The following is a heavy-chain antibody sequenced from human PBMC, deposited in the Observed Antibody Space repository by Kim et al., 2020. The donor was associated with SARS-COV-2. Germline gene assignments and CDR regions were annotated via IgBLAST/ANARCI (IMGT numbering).Heavy chain of an antibody. Sequence: GGSLRLSCAASGFTFSDYYMSWIRQAPGKGLEWVSYISSSGSTIYYADSVKGRFTISRDNAKNSLYLQMNSLRAEDTAVYYCARGSDWNYGYYYYYYGMDVWGQGTTVTVSS. CDR3: ARGSDWNYGYYYYYYGMDV. J-gene: IGHJ6*02. CDR2: ISSSGSTI. D-gene: IGHD1-7*01. V-gene: IGHV3-11*01. CDR1: GFTFSDYY.